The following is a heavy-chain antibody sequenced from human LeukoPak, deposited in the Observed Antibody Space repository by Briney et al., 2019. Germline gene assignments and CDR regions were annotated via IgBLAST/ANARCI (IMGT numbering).Heavy chain of an antibody. Sequence: ASVKVSCKASGYTFTSYDINWVRQATGRGLEWMGWMNPNSGNTGYAQKFQGRVTITRNTSISTAYMELSSLRSEDTAVYYCAPVAPRYFDWLFRLDYWGQGTLVTVSS. J-gene: IGHJ4*02. CDR2: MNPNSGNT. CDR3: APVAPRYFDWLFRLDY. V-gene: IGHV1-8*03. CDR1: GYTFTSYD. D-gene: IGHD3-9*01.